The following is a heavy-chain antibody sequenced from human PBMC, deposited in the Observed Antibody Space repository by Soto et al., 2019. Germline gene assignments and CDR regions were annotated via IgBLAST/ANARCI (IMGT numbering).Heavy chain of an antibody. CDR3: ARAIFGVVTDYYYMDV. CDR2: IYHSGST. J-gene: IGHJ6*03. CDR1: SGSISSSNW. V-gene: IGHV4-4*02. D-gene: IGHD3-3*01. Sequence: PSETLSLTCAVSSGSISSSNWWSWVRQPPGKGLEWIGEIYHSGSTNYNPSLKSRVTISVDKSKNQFSLKLSSATAADTVVYYCARAIFGVVTDYYYMDVWGKGTTVTVSS.